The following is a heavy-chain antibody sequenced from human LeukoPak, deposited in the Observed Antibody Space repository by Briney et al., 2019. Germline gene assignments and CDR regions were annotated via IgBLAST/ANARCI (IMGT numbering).Heavy chain of an antibody. J-gene: IGHJ6*02. Sequence: SQTHSLTCAISGDSVSSISVAWNWIRQSPSRGLEWLGRTYYRSKWYYEYAVSVKSRINISPYTSKNQFSLQLTSVTPEDTAVYYCSLARSEYHYGMDVWGQGTTVTVSS. CDR1: GDSVSSISVA. V-gene: IGHV6-1*01. CDR2: TYYRSKWYY. CDR3: SLARSEYHYGMDV.